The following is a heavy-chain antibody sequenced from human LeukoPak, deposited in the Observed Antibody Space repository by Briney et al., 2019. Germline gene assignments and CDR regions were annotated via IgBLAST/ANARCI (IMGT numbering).Heavy chain of an antibody. Sequence: VASVKVSCKPSGYNVVGYYIHWVRQAPGQGLEWMGRINPRDGETSFAQKFQGRVTMTSDMSISTAYMELSGLRYDDTAVYYCGRDWELRFHQGGLDYWGQGALVTVSS. J-gene: IGHJ4*02. V-gene: IGHV1-2*06. CDR2: INPRDGET. D-gene: IGHD3-3*01. CDR1: GYNVVGYY. CDR3: GRDWELRFHQGGLDY.